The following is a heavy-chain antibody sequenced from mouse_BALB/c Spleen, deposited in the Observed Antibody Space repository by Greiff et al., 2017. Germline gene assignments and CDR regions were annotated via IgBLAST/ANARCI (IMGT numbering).Heavy chain of an antibody. D-gene: IGHD1-2*01. Sequence: EVMLVESGPSLVKPSQTLSLTCSVTGDSITSGYWNWIRKFPGNKLEYMGYISYSGSTYYNPSLKSRISITRDTSKNQYYLQLNSVTTEDTATYYCARSHYYGHYFDYWGQGTTLTVSS. CDR3: ARSHYYGHYFDY. V-gene: IGHV3-8*02. CDR2: ISYSGST. CDR1: GDSITSGY. J-gene: IGHJ2*01.